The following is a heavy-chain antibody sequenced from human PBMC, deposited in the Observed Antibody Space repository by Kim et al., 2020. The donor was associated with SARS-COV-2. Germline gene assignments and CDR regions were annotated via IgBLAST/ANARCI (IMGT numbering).Heavy chain of an antibody. J-gene: IGHJ4*02. V-gene: IGHV3-7*01. CDR3: VRERVLWFGDRMIY. CDR1: GFTFSEYW. CDR2: IKEDGNEK. D-gene: IGHD3-10*01. Sequence: GGSLRLSCAASGFTFSEYWMSWVRQAPGKGLEWVANIKEDGNEKLYLDSVKGRFTISRDNAKNLVSLQMNNLRVEDTAVYFCVRERVLWFGDRMIYWGQGALVTVSS.